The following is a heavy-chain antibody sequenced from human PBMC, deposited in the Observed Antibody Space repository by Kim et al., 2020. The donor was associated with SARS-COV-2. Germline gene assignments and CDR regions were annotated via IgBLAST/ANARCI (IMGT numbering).Heavy chain of an antibody. CDR3: ARTRGNPTVTWD. J-gene: IGHJ4*02. CDR1: GGTFSSYA. V-gene: IGHV1-69*13. CDR2: IIPIFGTA. D-gene: IGHD4-17*01. Sequence: SVKVSCKASGGTFSSYAISWVRQAPGQGLEWMGGIIPIFGTANYAQKFQGRVTITADESTSTAYMELSSLRSEDTAVYYCARTRGNPTVTWDWGQGTLVTVSS.